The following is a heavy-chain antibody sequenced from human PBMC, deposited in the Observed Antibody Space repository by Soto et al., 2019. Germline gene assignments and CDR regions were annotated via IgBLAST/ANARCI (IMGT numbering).Heavy chain of an antibody. CDR1: GYTFTSYA. J-gene: IGHJ4*02. Sequence: ASVKVSCKASGYTFTSYAMHWVRQAPGQRLEWMGWINAGNGNTKYSQKFQGRVTITGDTSASTAYMELSSLRSEDTAVYYCARDAGGYSSSWYNPNFDYWGQGTLVTVSS. CDR2: INAGNGNT. CDR3: ARDAGGYSSSWYNPNFDY. D-gene: IGHD6-13*01. V-gene: IGHV1-3*01.